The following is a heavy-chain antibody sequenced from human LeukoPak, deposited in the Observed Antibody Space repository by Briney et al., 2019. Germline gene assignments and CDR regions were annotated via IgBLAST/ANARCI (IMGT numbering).Heavy chain of an antibody. D-gene: IGHD3-3*01. Sequence: GGSLRLSCAASGFTFSDYYMSWIRQAPGKGLEWVSYISSSGSTIYYADSVKGRFTISRDNAKNSLYLQMNSLRAEDTAVYYCARDKPTYYDFWSGYYTDYYYGMGVWGQGTTVTVSS. V-gene: IGHV3-11*01. J-gene: IGHJ6*02. CDR1: GFTFSDYY. CDR3: ARDKPTYYDFWSGYYTDYYYGMGV. CDR2: ISSSGSTI.